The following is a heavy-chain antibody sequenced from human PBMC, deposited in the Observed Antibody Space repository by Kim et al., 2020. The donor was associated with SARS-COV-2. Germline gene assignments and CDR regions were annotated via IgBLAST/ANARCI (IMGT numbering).Heavy chain of an antibody. CDR1: GFTFSSYG. CDR3: AKGSGTTTPYFDY. Sequence: GGSLRLSCAASGFTFSSYGMHWVRQAPGKGLEWVAVISYDGSNKYYADSVKGRFTISRDNSKNTLYLQMNSLRAEDTAVYYCAKGSGTTTPYFDYWGQGTLVTVSS. CDR2: ISYDGSNK. V-gene: IGHV3-30*18. J-gene: IGHJ4*02. D-gene: IGHD1-1*01.